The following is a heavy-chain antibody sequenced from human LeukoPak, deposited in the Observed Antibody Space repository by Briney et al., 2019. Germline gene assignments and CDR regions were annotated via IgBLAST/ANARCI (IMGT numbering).Heavy chain of an antibody. V-gene: IGHV3-21*01. J-gene: IGHJ4*02. CDR3: ARGSNAIDY. D-gene: IGHD4/OR15-4a*01. CDR2: ITSGGSYI. Sequence: GGSLRLSCAASGFTFTSYTMNWGRQAPGKGLEWVSSITSGGSYIYYADSVKGRFTISRDNAKNSLYLQMNSLRAEDTAVYYCARGSNAIDYWGQGILVTVSS. CDR1: GFTFTSYT.